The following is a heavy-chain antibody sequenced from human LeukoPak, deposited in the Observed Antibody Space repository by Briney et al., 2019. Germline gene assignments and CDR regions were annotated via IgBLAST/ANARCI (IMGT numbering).Heavy chain of an antibody. CDR2: IYSSGSN. D-gene: IGHD5-12*01. J-gene: IGHJ4*02. Sequence: SETLSLTCTVSGDSFSGYYWGWIRQPAGKGLEWIGRIYSSGSNNYNPSLRSRVTMSLDTSKNHLSLNLSSVTAADTAVYYCAREPTSGREPTSGRPLDYWGQGTLVTVSS. V-gene: IGHV4-4*07. CDR3: AREPTSGREPTSGRPLDY. CDR1: GDSFSGYY.